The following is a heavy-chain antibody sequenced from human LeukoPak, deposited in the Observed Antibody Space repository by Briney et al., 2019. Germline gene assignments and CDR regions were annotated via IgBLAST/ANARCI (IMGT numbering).Heavy chain of an antibody. CDR2: ISSSGSTI. V-gene: IGHV3-48*03. CDR1: GFTFSSYE. D-gene: IGHD5-18*01. CDR3: ARGAGYSYGPGADY. Sequence: QSGGSLRLSCAASGFTFSSYEMNWVRQAPGKGLEWVSYISSSGSTIYYADSVKGRFTISRDNAKNSLYLQMNSLRAEDTALYYCARGAGYSYGPGADYWGQGTLVTVSS. J-gene: IGHJ4*02.